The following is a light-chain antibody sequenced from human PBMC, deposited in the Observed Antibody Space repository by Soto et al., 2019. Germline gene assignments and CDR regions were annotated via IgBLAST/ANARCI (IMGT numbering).Light chain of an antibody. V-gene: IGKV1-9*01. CDR1: QGNSSY. Sequence: THRTQTPSNLSVSLGDIVTITFRAIQGNSSYLAWDQQKPGKAPKLLIYAASPLQSGVPSRFSGSGSGPEFTLAISSLQPDDFATYFCHQYHSYSWTFGQGTKVDIK. CDR2: AAS. CDR3: HQYHSYSWT. J-gene: IGKJ1*01.